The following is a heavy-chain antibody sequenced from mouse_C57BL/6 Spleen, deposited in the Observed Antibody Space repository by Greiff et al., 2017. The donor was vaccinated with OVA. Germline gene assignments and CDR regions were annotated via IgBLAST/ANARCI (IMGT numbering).Heavy chain of an antibody. J-gene: IGHJ4*01. CDR2: IDPSDSYT. CDR1: GYTFTSYW. V-gene: IGHV1-69*01. CDR3: ARRGTVVDYYAMDY. D-gene: IGHD1-1*01. Sequence: QVQLQQPGAELVMPGASVKLSCKASGYTFTSYWMHWVKQRPGQGLEWIGEIDPSDSYTNYNQKFKGKSTLTVDKSSSTAYMQLSSLTSEDSAVYDCARRGTVVDYYAMDYWGQGTSVTVSS.